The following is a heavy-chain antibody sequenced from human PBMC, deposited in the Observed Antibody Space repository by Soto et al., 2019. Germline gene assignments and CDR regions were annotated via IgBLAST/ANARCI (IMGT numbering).Heavy chain of an antibody. CDR1: GFTFSSYA. V-gene: IGHV3-23*01. CDR3: AKLLLSGIDADAFDI. CDR2: ISGSGGST. Sequence: PGGSLRLSCAASGFTFSSYAMIWVRQAPGKGLEWVSAISGSGGSTYYADSVKGRFTISRDNSKNTLYLQMNSLRAEDTAVYYCAKLLLSGIDADAFDIWGQGTMVTVSS. D-gene: IGHD6-13*01. J-gene: IGHJ3*02.